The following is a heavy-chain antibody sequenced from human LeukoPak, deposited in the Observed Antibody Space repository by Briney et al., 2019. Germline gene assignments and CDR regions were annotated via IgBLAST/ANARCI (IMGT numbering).Heavy chain of an antibody. CDR2: INPNSGGT. CDR3: ARDNSVPPILSY. Sequence: ASVKVSCKASGYTFTGYYMHWVRQAPGQGLEWMGWINPNSGGTNYAQKFQGRVTMTRDTSISTAYMELNRLRYDDTAVYYCARDNSVPPILSYWGQGTLVTVSS. CDR1: GYTFTGYY. D-gene: IGHD3-10*01. V-gene: IGHV1-2*02. J-gene: IGHJ4*02.